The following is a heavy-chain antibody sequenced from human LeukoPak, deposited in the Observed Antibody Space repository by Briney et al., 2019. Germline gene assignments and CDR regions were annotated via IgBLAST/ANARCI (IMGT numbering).Heavy chain of an antibody. V-gene: IGHV4-34*01. J-gene: IGHJ4*02. CDR2: INHSGST. Sequence: SETLSLTCAVYGGSFSGYYWSWIRQPPGQGLEWIGEINHSGSTNYNPSLKSRVTISVDTSKNQFSLKLSSVTAADTAVYYCAQYYYDSSGITTDYWGQGTLVTVSS. D-gene: IGHD3-22*01. CDR1: GGSFSGYY. CDR3: AQYYYDSSGITTDY.